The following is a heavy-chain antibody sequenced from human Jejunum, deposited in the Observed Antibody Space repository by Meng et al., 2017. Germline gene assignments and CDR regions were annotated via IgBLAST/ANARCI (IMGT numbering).Heavy chain of an antibody. CDR2: ITGYGGAT. J-gene: IGHJ6*02. D-gene: IGHD6-13*01. V-gene: IGHV3-23*01. Sequence: GESLKISCATSGFTFDNYAMMWVRQAPGKGLEWLSGITGYGGATYYADSVKGRFTNSRDNSRNTLYLQMISLGADDTAIYYCAKGLYSSQLGGMDVWGQGTTVTGSS. CDR1: GFTFDNYA. CDR3: AKGLYSSQLGGMDV.